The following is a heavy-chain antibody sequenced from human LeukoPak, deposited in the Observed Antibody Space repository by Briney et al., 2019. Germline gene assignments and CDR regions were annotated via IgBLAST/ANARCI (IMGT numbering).Heavy chain of an antibody. CDR1: GFTFSSYS. J-gene: IGHJ4*02. D-gene: IGHD6-19*01. CDR3: ATQHIAVTGTYDY. V-gene: IGHV3-21*01. Sequence: GGAPRLSRASSGFTFSSYSMNWVREAPGKGLECGSSISSISSYIYYADSLKRRFTISRDNAKHTLYLPKNSLRAEDTAVYCCATQHIAVTGTYDYWGQGTLVTVSS. CDR2: ISSISSYI.